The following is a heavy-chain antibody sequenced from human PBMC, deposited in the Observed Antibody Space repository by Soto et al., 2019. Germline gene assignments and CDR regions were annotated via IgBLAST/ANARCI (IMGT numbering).Heavy chain of an antibody. CDR3: APSDSSGYYYE. CDR2: IYYSGST. Sequence: QLQLQESGPGLVKPSETLSLTCTVSGGSISSSSYYWGWIRQPPGKGLEWIGSIYYSGSTYYKPSLKSRVTISVDTSKNQFSLKLSSVTAADSAVYYCAPSDSSGYYYEWGQGTLGTVSS. J-gene: IGHJ4*02. CDR1: GGSISSSSYY. V-gene: IGHV4-39*01. D-gene: IGHD3-22*01.